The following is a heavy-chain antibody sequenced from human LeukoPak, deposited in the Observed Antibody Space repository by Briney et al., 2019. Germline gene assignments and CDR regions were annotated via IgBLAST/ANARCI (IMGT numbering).Heavy chain of an antibody. Sequence: GGSLRLSCAASGFTFNSYTMHWVRQAPGKGLEWVAVMSSDGNKKFYAEYVKGRFTISRDNSENTLYLEMNSPRGEDAAVYYCARGDYDLSGSYHYGMDVWGQGTTVTVSS. J-gene: IGHJ6*02. CDR2: MSSDGNKK. CDR1: GFTFNSYT. CDR3: ARGDYDLSGSYHYGMDV. V-gene: IGHV3-30-3*01. D-gene: IGHD3-10*01.